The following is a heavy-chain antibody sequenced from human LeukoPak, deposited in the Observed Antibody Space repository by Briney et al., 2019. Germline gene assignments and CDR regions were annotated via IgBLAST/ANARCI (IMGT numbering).Heavy chain of an antibody. D-gene: IGHD6-19*01. V-gene: IGHV1-24*01. Sequence: GASVKVSCKVSGYTLTELSMHWVRQAPGKGLEWMGGFDPEDGETIYAQKFQGRVTMTEDTSTDTAYMELSSLRSEDTAVYYCATANSSGWRGAFDIWGQGTMVTVSS. CDR1: GYTLTELS. CDR2: FDPEDGET. CDR3: ATANSSGWRGAFDI. J-gene: IGHJ3*02.